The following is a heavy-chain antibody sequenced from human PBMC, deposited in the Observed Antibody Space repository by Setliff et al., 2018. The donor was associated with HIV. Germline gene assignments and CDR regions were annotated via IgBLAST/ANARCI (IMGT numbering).Heavy chain of an antibody. D-gene: IGHD4-4*01. CDR2: INPSGGST. V-gene: IGHV1-46*01. Sequence: ASVKVSCKASGYTFTSYYMHWVRQAPGQGLEWMGIINPSGGSTSYAQKFQGRVTITRDTSASTAYMELSSLRSEDTAVYYCARDRPYSNYDWFDPWGQGTLVTVPQ. CDR3: ARDRPYSNYDWFDP. CDR1: GYTFTSYY. J-gene: IGHJ5*02.